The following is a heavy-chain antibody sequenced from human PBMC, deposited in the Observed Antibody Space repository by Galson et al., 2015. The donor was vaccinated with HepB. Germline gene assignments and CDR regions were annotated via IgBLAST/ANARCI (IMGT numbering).Heavy chain of an antibody. CDR3: ARDSDYSNFGWFDP. J-gene: IGHJ5*02. Sequence: SLRLSCAASGFTFSSYSMNWVRQAPGKGLEWVSSISSSSSYIYYADSVKGRFTISRDNAKNSLYLQMNSLRAEDTAVYYCARDSDYSNFGWFDPWGQGTLVTVSS. CDR2: ISSSSSYI. CDR1: GFTFSSYS. V-gene: IGHV3-21*01. D-gene: IGHD4-11*01.